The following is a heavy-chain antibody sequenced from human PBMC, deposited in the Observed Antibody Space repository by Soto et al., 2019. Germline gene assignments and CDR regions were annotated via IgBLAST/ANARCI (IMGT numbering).Heavy chain of an antibody. CDR3: ARGGGYSSGSGYDY. Sequence: PSQTLSLTCAISGDIVSSNSAAWNWIRQSPSRGLEWLGRTYYRSKWYNDYAVSVKSRIAINPDTSKNQFSLQLNSVTPEDTAVYYCARGGGYSSGSGYDYWGKGTLVTVSS. CDR1: GDIVSSNSAA. J-gene: IGHJ4*02. V-gene: IGHV6-1*01. CDR2: TYYRSKWYN. D-gene: IGHD6-25*01.